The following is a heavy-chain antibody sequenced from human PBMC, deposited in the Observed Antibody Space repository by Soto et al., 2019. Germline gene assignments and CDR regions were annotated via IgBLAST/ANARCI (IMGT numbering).Heavy chain of an antibody. V-gene: IGHV3-33*01. D-gene: IGHD6-19*01. CDR1: GFTFSSYG. Sequence: QVQLVESGGGVVQPGRSLRLSCAASGFTFSSYGMHWVRQAPGKGLEWVAVIWYDGSNKYYADSVKGRFTISRDNSKNTLYMQMNSLIADDTAVDYCARDKSGQWLPREDLDSWGQGTLVTVSS. CDR3: ARDKSGQWLPREDLDS. J-gene: IGHJ4*02. CDR2: IWYDGSNK.